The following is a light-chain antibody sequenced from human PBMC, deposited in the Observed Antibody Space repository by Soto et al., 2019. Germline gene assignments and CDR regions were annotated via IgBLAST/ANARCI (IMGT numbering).Light chain of an antibody. CDR2: GAS. CDR1: QSVSNNY. V-gene: IGKV3-20*01. J-gene: IGKJ4*01. Sequence: EIVSTQSPGTLSLSPGERATLSCRASQSVSNNYLAWYQQKPGQAPRLLISGASSRATGIPDRVSCSGSGTDFTLTISRLEPEDFGVYYCQQYGSSSLTVGGGTKLDVK. CDR3: QQYGSSSLT.